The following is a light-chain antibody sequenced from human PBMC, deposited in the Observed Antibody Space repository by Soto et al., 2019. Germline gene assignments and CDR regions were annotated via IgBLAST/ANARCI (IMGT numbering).Light chain of an antibody. CDR1: QSVSSSY. CDR3: QQQGGCSPLT. J-gene: IGKJ4*02. CDR2: GAS. Sequence: EIVFTQSPGTLSLSPGERATLSCRASQSVSSSYLAWCQQKPGQAPRLLIDGASSRETGLPEWISSSGARAVCTPTISIEPQEYVVVYCQQQGGCSPLTFGGGTKVDIK. V-gene: IGKV3-20*01.